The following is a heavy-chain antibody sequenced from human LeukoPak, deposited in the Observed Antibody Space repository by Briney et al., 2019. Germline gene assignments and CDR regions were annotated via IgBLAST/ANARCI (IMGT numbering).Heavy chain of an antibody. J-gene: IGHJ4*02. CDR3: AKDSPEAHFWSGYTFYFDY. D-gene: IGHD3-3*02. Sequence: GGSLRLSCAASGFTFSSYAMSWVRQAPGKGLEWVSAISGSGGSTYYADSVKGRFTISRDNSKNTLYLQMNSLRAEDTAVYYCAKDSPEAHFWSGYTFYFDYWGQGTLATVSS. CDR2: ISGSGGST. V-gene: IGHV3-23*01. CDR1: GFTFSSYA.